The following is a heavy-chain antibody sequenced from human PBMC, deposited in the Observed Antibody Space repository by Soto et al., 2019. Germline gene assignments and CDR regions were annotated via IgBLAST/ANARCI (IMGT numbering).Heavy chain of an antibody. J-gene: IGHJ5*02. V-gene: IGHV4-59*08. D-gene: IGHD1-26*01. CDR2: IYYSGST. CDR3: ARTYYGSDNWFDP. Sequence: SETLSLTCTVSGGSISSYYWSWIRQPPGKGLEWIGYIYYSGSTNYNPSLKSRVTISVDTSKNQFSLKLSSVTAADTAVYYCARTYYGSDNWFDPWGQGTLVTVSS. CDR1: GGSISSYY.